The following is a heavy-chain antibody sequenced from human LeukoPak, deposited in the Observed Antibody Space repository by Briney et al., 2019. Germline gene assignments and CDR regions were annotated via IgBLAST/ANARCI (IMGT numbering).Heavy chain of an antibody. Sequence: GASVKVSCKASGYTFTGYYMHWVRQAPGQGLEWMGWINPYSGGTNYAQRFQGRVTMTRDTSISTAYMEPSSLGSEDSAVYYCAAELYGVYTDCCTFHLWGQGTMVTVSS. CDR2: INPYSGGT. CDR1: GYTFTGYY. J-gene: IGHJ3*01. CDR3: AAELYGVYTDCCTFHL. D-gene: IGHD4-17*01. V-gene: IGHV1-2*02.